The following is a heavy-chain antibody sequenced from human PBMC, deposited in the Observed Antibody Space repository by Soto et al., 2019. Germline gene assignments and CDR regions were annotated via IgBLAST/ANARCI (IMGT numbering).Heavy chain of an antibody. CDR1: GFTFSSYA. J-gene: IGHJ4*02. V-gene: IGHV3-30-3*01. CDR2: ISYDGSNK. Sequence: QVQLVESGGGVVQPGRSLRLSCAASGFTFSSYAMHWVRQAPGKGLEWVAVISYDGSNKYYADSVKGRFTISRDNSKNTLYLQMNSLRAEDTAVYCCAREAGDYYDSSGFSLDYWGQGTLVTVSS. D-gene: IGHD3-22*01. CDR3: AREAGDYYDSSGFSLDY.